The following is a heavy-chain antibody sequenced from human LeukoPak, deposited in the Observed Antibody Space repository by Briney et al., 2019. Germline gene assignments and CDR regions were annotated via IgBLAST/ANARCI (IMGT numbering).Heavy chain of an antibody. J-gene: IGHJ5*02. V-gene: IGHV4-39*01. Sequence: SETLSLTCTVSGGSISSSSYYWGWIRQPPGKGLEWIGSIYYSGSTYYNPSLKSRVTISVDTSKNQFSLKLSSVTAADTAVYYCARGALVVVTAINWFDPWGQGTLVTVSS. CDR2: IYYSGST. D-gene: IGHD2-21*02. CDR1: GGSISSSSYY. CDR3: ARGALVVVTAINWFDP.